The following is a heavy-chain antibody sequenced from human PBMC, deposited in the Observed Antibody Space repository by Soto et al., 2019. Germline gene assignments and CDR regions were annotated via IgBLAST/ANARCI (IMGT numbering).Heavy chain of an antibody. Sequence: QVQLVQSGAEVKKPGASVKVSCKASGYTFTGYYLHWVRQAPGQGLEWMGRINPNNGDRNYAQRFQGWVTMTRDTSISTAYLEVSTLRSDDTAVYYCATVNPPVLHGMDVWGQGPSVTVSS. V-gene: IGHV1-2*04. CDR3: ATVNPPVLHGMDV. CDR2: INPNNGDR. J-gene: IGHJ6*02. CDR1: GYTFTGYY.